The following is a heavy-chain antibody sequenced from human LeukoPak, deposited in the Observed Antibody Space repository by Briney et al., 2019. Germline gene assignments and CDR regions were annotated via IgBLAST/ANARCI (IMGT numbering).Heavy chain of an antibody. CDR1: GFTFSSYA. CDR2: ISGSGGTT. Sequence: GGSLRLSCAASGFTFSSYAMSWVRQAPGKGLEWVSLISGSGGTTYYADSVKGRFTISRDNSKNTLYLQMNSLRAEDTAVYYCARDAGTDYYYGMDVWGQGTTVTVSS. V-gene: IGHV3-23*01. D-gene: IGHD6-13*01. J-gene: IGHJ6*02. CDR3: ARDAGTDYYYGMDV.